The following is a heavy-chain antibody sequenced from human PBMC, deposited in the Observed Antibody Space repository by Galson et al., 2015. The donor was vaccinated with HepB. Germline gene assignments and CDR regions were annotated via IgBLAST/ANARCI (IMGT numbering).Heavy chain of an antibody. CDR3: AREKVVVVSDATAPDYYYYYGVDV. Sequence: SVKVSCKASGFTFTDFYIHWVRQAPGQGLEWMGWINPNTGGSNCTQKFQGWVTMTTDTSISTAYVELSRLKSDDTAVYYCAREKVVVVSDATAPDYYYYYGVDVWGQGTAVTVSS. V-gene: IGHV1-2*04. J-gene: IGHJ6*02. D-gene: IGHD2-2*01. CDR1: GFTFTDFY. CDR2: INPNTGGS.